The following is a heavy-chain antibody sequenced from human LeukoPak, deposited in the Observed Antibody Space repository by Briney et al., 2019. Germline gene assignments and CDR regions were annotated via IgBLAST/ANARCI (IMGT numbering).Heavy chain of an antibody. J-gene: IGHJ4*02. Sequence: PGGSLRLSCAASGFTFSTYSMNWVRQAPGKGLEWVSSISTSSSYIYYADSVKGRFTISRDNAKNSLYLQMNTLRAEDTAVYYCAREYGSSGYCYGYWGQGTLVTVSS. CDR1: GFTFSTYS. D-gene: IGHD3-22*01. CDR3: AREYGSSGYCYGY. CDR2: ISTSSSYI. V-gene: IGHV3-21*01.